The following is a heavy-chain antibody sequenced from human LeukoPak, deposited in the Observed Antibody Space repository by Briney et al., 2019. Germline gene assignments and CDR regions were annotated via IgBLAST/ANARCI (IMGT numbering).Heavy chain of an antibody. CDR3: ARDGLGSSGYRNWFDP. CDR2: INPSGGST. J-gene: IGHJ5*02. Sequence: ASVKVSCKASGYTFTSYYMHWVRQATGQGLEWMGIINPSGGSTSYAQKFQGRVTMTRDTSTSTVYMELSSLRSEDTAVYYCARDGLGSSGYRNWFDPWGQGTLVTVSS. CDR1: GYTFTSYY. V-gene: IGHV1-46*01. D-gene: IGHD3-22*01.